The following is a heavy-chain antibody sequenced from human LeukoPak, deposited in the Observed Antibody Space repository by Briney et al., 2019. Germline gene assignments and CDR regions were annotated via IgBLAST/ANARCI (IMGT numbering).Heavy chain of an antibody. V-gene: IGHV1-46*01. D-gene: IGHD6-19*01. CDR3: ARAKPVAGLTNFDY. J-gene: IGHJ4*02. CDR2: INPSGGST. CDR1: GGTFSIYA. Sequence: ASVNVSCKASGGTFSIYAISWVRQAPGQGLEWMGIINPSGGSTSYAQKFQGRVTMTRDTSTSTVYMELSSLRSEDTAVYYCARAKPVAGLTNFDYWGQGTLVTVSS.